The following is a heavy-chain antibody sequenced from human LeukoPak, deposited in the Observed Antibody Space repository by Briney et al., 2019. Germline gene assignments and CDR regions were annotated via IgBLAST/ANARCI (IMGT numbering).Heavy chain of an antibody. Sequence: PSETLSLTCTVSGGSISSYYWSWIRQPPGKGLEWIGYIYYSGSTNYNPSLSSRVTISVDTSKNQFSLKLSSVTAADTAVYYCARHASTPNSSGRLDYWGQGTLVTVS. V-gene: IGHV4-59*08. D-gene: IGHD6-19*01. CDR1: GGSISSYY. J-gene: IGHJ4*02. CDR2: IYYSGST. CDR3: ARHASTPNSSGRLDY.